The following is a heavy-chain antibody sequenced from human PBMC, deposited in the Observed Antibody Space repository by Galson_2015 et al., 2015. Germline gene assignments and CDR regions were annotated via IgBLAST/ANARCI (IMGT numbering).Heavy chain of an antibody. Sequence: SLRLSCAASGFTFDDYAMHWVRQAPGKGLEWVSGISWNSGSIGYADSVKGRFTISRDNAKNSLYLQMNSLRAEDTALYYCAKDSPPRYVTWGQGTLVTVSS. V-gene: IGHV3-9*01. CDR3: AKDSPPRYVT. D-gene: IGHD3-16*01. CDR1: GFTFDDYA. J-gene: IGHJ4*02. CDR2: ISWNSGSI.